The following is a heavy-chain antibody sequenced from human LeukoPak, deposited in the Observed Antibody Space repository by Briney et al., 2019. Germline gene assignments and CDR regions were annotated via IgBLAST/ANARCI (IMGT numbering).Heavy chain of an antibody. V-gene: IGHV3-64*01. CDR3: ARDGNYYDRGGPWDY. Sequence: GGSLRLSCAASGFTFSSYAMHWVRQAPGKGLEYVSAISSNGGSTYYANSVKGRFTISRDNSKNTLYLQMGSLRAEDMAVYYCARDGNYYDRGGPWDYWGQGTLVTVSS. CDR1: GFTFSSYA. CDR2: ISSNGGST. J-gene: IGHJ4*02. D-gene: IGHD3-22*01.